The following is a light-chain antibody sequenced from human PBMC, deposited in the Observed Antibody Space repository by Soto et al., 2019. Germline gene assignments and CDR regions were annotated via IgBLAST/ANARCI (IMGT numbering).Light chain of an antibody. J-gene: IGLJ1*01. CDR2: EDT. CDR1: SSDVGNYNL. Sequence: QSSLTQPASVSGSPGQSITSSCTGTSSDVGNYNLVSWYQQHPGKAPKLIIYEDTKRPSGVSNRFSGSKSGNTASLTISGLQAEDEADYYCCSYADSSTYLFGTGTRSPS. CDR3: CSYADSSTYL. V-gene: IGLV2-23*01.